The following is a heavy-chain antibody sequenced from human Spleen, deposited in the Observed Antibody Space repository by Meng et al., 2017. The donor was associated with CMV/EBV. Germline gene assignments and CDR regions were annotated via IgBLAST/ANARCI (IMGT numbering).Heavy chain of an antibody. CDR3: ARVAAAGRGMDV. V-gene: IGHV3-7*04. J-gene: IGHJ6*02. Sequence: GESLKISCAASGFTFSSHWMTWVRQAPGKGLEWVANINQDENQKNYVDSVKGRFTISRDNAKNSLFLQMNRLGAEDTAVYYCARVAAAGRGMDVWGQGTTVTV. CDR2: INQDENQK. D-gene: IGHD6-13*01. CDR1: GFTFSSHW.